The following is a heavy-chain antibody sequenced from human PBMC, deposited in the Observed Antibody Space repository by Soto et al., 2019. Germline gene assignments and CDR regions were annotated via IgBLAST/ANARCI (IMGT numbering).Heavy chain of an antibody. Sequence: QVPLVQSGAEVKKPGASVKVSCKASGYTFTSYAMHWVRQAPGQRLEWMGWINAGNGNTKYSQKFQGRVTITRDTSASTAYMELSGLRSEDTAVYYCARVGGTDFWSGYYSPWGQGTLVTVSS. D-gene: IGHD3-3*01. CDR3: ARVGGTDFWSGYYSP. V-gene: IGHV1-3*01. CDR2: INAGNGNT. CDR1: GYTFTSYA. J-gene: IGHJ5*02.